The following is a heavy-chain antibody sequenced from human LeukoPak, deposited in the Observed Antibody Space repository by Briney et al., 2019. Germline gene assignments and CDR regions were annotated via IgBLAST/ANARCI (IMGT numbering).Heavy chain of an antibody. J-gene: IGHJ3*02. D-gene: IGHD2-15*01. CDR3: ARERMGVAAHDAFDI. V-gene: IGHV3-30-3*01. CDR2: IPYDGSNK. Sequence: GGSLRLSCAASGFTFSRSAMYCVRQAPGKGLEWVAVIPYDGSNKYYADSVKGRITISRDNSKTTLDLQMNSLRAEDTAVYYCARERMGVAAHDAFDIWGQGTMVTVSS. CDR1: GFTFSRSA.